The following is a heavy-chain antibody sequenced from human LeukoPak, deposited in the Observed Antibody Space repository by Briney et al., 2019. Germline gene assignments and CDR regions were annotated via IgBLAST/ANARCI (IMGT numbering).Heavy chain of an antibody. V-gene: IGHV3-48*01. CDR2: ISSSSSTI. D-gene: IGHD6-19*01. J-gene: IGHJ4*02. Sequence: SGGSLRLSCAASGFTFSSYSMNWVRQAPGKGLEWVSYISSSSSTIYYADSVKGRFTISRDNAKNSLYLQMNSLRAEDTAVYYCARWGYSSGWYEEAVGYWGQGTLVTVSS. CDR3: ARWGYSSGWYEEAVGY. CDR1: GFTFSSYS.